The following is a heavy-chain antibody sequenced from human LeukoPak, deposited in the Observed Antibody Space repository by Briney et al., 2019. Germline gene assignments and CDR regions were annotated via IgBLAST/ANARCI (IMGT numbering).Heavy chain of an antibody. Sequence: GGSLRLSCAASGFTFSGHNMNWVRQAPGKGLEWISFVSISSGTIYYADSVNGRFRISRDNAKTLDLEMNSLRAEDTAVYYCARAMSTFGGVRNYFDSWGQGTLVTVSS. J-gene: IGHJ4*02. D-gene: IGHD3-16*01. V-gene: IGHV3-48*04. CDR3: ARAMSTFGGVRNYFDS. CDR2: VSISSGTI. CDR1: GFTFSGHN.